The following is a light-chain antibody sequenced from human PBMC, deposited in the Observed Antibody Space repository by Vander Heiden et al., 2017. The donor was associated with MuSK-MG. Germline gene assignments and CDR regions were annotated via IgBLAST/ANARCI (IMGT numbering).Light chain of an antibody. CDR1: QSVLYSSNNKNY. Sequence: DIVMPQSPDSLAVSLGERATINCKSSQSVLYSSNNKNYLAWYQQKPGQPPKLLIYWASTRESGVPDRFSGSGSGTDFTLTISSLKAEDVAVYYCQQDYRTPHTLGQGTKMEIK. CDR3: QQDYRTPHT. CDR2: WAS. V-gene: IGKV4-1*01. J-gene: IGKJ2*01.